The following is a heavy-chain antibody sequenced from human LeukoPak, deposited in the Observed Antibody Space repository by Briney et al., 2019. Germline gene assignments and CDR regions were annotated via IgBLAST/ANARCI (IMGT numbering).Heavy chain of an antibody. CDR2: ICINGGST. V-gene: IGHV3-64*02. CDR3: ARNHDPSGRPLGGMDV. Sequence: GGSLRLSCAASGFTFSSYAMHWVRQAPGKGLEYVSHICINGGSTYYADSVKGRFTISRDNSKNTLYLQMGSLRAEDMAVYYCARNHDPSGRPLGGMDVWGKGTTVTVSS. D-gene: IGHD3-10*01. CDR1: GFTFSSYA. J-gene: IGHJ6*04.